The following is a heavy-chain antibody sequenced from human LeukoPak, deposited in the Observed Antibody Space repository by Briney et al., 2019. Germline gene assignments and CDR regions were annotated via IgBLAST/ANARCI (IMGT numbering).Heavy chain of an antibody. J-gene: IGHJ4*02. CDR1: GFTFDDHG. Sequence: GGSLRLSCAASGFTFDDHGMSWVRQAPGKGLEWVSLISWDGGSTYYADSVKGRFTISRDNSKNSLYLQMNSLRTEDTALYYCAKDGESGSRFDYWGQGTLVTVSS. V-gene: IGHV3-43*02. CDR3: AKDGESGSRFDY. D-gene: IGHD1-26*01. CDR2: ISWDGGST.